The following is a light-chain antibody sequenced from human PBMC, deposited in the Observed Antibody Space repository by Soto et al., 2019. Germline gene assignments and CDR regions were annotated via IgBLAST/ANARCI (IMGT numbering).Light chain of an antibody. J-gene: IGKJ3*01. CDR2: GAS. Sequence: DIVLTQSPGTLSLSPGERATLSCRASQSVSSTYLAWYQQKPGQAPRLLIYGASTRATGIPDRFSGSGSRTDFTLTISRLEPEDFAVYYCQQYDRSPFTFGPGTKVDIK. V-gene: IGKV3-20*01. CDR1: QSVSSTY. CDR3: QQYDRSPFT.